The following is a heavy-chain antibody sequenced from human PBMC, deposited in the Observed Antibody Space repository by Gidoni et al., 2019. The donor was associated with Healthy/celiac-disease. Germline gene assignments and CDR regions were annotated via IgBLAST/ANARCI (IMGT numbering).Heavy chain of an antibody. CDR2: IWYDGSNK. Sequence: QVQLVESGGGVVQPGRSLRLSCAASGFTFSSYGMHWVRQAPGKGLEWVAVIWYDGSNKYYADSVKGRFTISRDNSKNTLYLQMNSLRAEDTAVYYCARDSSYYDTSDGMDVWGQGTTVTVSS. CDR1: GFTFSSYG. CDR3: ARDSSYYDTSDGMDV. V-gene: IGHV3-33*01. J-gene: IGHJ6*02. D-gene: IGHD3-22*01.